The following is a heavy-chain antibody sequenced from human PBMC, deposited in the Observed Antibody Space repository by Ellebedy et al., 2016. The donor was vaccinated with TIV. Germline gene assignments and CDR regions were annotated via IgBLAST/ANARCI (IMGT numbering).Heavy chain of an antibody. D-gene: IGHD6-13*01. V-gene: IGHV4-31*03. Sequence: SETLSLXXTVSGGSISSGGYYWSWIRQHPGKGLEWIGYIYYSGSTYYNPSLKSRVTISVDTSKNQFSLKLSSVTAADTAVYYCARQKRQQLLPYYLDYWGQGTLVTGSS. CDR2: IYYSGST. J-gene: IGHJ4*02. CDR3: ARQKRQQLLPYYLDY. CDR1: GGSISSGGYY.